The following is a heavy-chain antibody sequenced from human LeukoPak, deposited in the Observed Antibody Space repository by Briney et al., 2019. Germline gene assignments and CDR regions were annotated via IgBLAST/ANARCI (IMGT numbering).Heavy chain of an antibody. Sequence: QPGGSLRLSCAASGFTFSSTWMHWFRQVPGKGPVWVSRIHSDGSTTIYADSVKGRFTISRDNARNTLYLQMNSLRAEDTAVYYCARVQRGIAVALDYWGQGTLATVSS. J-gene: IGHJ4*02. CDR2: IHSDGSTT. CDR3: ARVQRGIAVALDY. D-gene: IGHD6-19*01. CDR1: GFTFSSTW. V-gene: IGHV3-74*01.